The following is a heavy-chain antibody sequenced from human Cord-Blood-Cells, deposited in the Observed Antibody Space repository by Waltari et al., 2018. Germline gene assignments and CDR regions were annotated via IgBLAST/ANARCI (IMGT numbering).Heavy chain of an antibody. D-gene: IGHD1-26*01. CDR3: ARDHVGATNDY. J-gene: IGHJ4*02. CDR2: ISSDGRST. CDR1: GFTFSSYW. V-gene: IGHV3-74*01. Sequence: EVQLVESGGGLVQPGGSLRLSCAASGFTFSSYWMHWVRQAPGKGLVGGSRISSDGRSTSYAGVVKGRFTISRDNAKNTLDLQMNSLRAEDTAVYYCARDHVGATNDYWGQGTLVTVSS.